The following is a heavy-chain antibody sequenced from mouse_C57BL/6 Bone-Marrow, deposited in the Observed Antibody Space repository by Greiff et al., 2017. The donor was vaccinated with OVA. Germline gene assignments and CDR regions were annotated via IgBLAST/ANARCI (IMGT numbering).Heavy chain of an antibody. CDR1: GYTFTYCD. J-gene: IGHJ1*03. D-gene: IGHD2-4*01. V-gene: IGHV1-18*01. CDR2: INPNNGGT. Sequence: EVQLQQSGPELVKPGASVKIPCKASGYTFTYCDMDWVKQSHGKSLEWIGDINPNNGGTIYTQKFKGKATLTVDTSSNTAYMQLRSLTSEDTAVYYCANYDDDDGGGDMDDWGTGTTVTVSS. CDR3: ANYDDDDGGGDMDD.